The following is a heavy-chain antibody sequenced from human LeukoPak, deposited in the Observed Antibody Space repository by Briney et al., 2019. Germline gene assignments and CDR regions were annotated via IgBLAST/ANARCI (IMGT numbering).Heavy chain of an antibody. J-gene: IGHJ5*02. Sequence: PGGSLRLSCAASGFTFSDYYMSWIRQAPGKGLEWVSYISSSGSTIYYADSVKGRFTISRDNSKNTLYLQMNSLRAEDTAVYYCAKVAIAAAGTEWFDPWGQGTLVTVSS. CDR2: ISSSGSTI. CDR3: AKVAIAAAGTEWFDP. V-gene: IGHV3-11*01. CDR1: GFTFSDYY. D-gene: IGHD6-13*01.